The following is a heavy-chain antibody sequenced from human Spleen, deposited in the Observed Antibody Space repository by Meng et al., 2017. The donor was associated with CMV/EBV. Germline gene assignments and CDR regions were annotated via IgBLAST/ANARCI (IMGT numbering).Heavy chain of an antibody. CDR3: ARSVVMTHPRPYYFDY. CDR1: VGTISSSNL. V-gene: IGHV4-4*02. J-gene: IGHJ4*02. D-gene: IGHD2/OR15-2a*01. Sequence: SVGTISSSNLWTWVRKVPGKGLEWIGEIYHSGSTNYNPSLKSQVTISVDTSKNQFSLKLSSVTAADTAVYYCARSVVMTHPRPYYFDYWGQGTLVTVSS. CDR2: IYHSGST.